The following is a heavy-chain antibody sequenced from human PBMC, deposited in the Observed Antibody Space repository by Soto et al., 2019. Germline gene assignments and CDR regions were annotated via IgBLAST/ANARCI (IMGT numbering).Heavy chain of an antibody. CDR2: INHSGTI. V-gene: IGHV4-34*01. Sequence: SEALSITCAVYGGSFSGYYCTWIRQPPGKGLEWIGEINHSGTINFNPSLKSRLTISLDTSKKHFSLKLSSVTDADTAAYYCARADRTLVTSYSLDVWGQGTTVTVSS. D-gene: IGHD2-21*02. CDR1: GGSFSGYY. CDR3: ARADRTLVTSYSLDV. J-gene: IGHJ6*02.